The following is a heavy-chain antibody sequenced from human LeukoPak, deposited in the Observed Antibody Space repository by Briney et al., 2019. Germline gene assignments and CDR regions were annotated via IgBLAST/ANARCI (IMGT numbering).Heavy chain of an antibody. CDR2: IYTSWST. CDR1: GGSISSYY. CDR3: VRENSLLSYWFDP. Sequence: SETLSLTCTVSGGSISSYYWSWIRQPAGKGLEWIGRIYTSWSTNYNPSLKSRVTMSVDTSKNQFSLKLSSVTAADTAVYYCVRENSLLSYWFDPWGQGTLVTVSS. D-gene: IGHD2/OR15-2a*01. V-gene: IGHV4-4*07. J-gene: IGHJ5*02.